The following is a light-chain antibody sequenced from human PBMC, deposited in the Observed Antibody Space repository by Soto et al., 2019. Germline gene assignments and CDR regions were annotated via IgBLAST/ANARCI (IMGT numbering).Light chain of an antibody. CDR1: QSVSSK. CDR3: QQYNKWPPYT. Sequence: EIVMTQSPATPSVSPGERATLSCRASQSVSSKLAWYQQKPGQAPRLLIYGASTRATGIPARFSGSGSGTEFTLTISSLQSEDFAVYYCQQYNKWPPYTFGQGTKLEIK. CDR2: GAS. V-gene: IGKV3-15*01. J-gene: IGKJ2*01.